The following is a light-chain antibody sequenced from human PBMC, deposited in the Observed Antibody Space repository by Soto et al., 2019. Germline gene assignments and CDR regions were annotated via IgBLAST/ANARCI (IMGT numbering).Light chain of an antibody. V-gene: IGLV2-23*01. J-gene: IGLJ1*01. CDR1: SSDVGDYNL. CDR3: CSYARTSTYV. Sequence: SALTQPASVSGSPGQSITISCTGTSSDVGDYNLVSWYQQRPGKAPKLMIYEDSKRPSGISNRFSGSKSGNTASLTISGLQAEDEAHYYCCSYARTSTYVFGTGTKVTVL. CDR2: EDS.